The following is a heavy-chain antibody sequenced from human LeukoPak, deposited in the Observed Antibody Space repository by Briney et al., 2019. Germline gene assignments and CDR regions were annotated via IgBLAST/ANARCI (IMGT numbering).Heavy chain of an antibody. D-gene: IGHD3-16*01. CDR3: ARRVGSGGYYYYMDV. J-gene: IGHJ6*03. V-gene: IGHV5-51*01. Sequence: GESLKISCKGSGYSFTSYWIGWVRQMPVKGLEWMGSIYPGDSDTRYSPSFQGQVTISADKSISTAYLQWSSLKASDTAMYYCARRVGSGGYYYYMDVWGKGTTVTVSS. CDR1: GYSFTSYW. CDR2: IYPGDSDT.